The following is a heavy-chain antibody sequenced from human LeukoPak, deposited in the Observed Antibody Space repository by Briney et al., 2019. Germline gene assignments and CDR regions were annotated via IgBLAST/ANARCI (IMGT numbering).Heavy chain of an antibody. CDR3: AAVAGVIDY. V-gene: IGHV4-59*01. CDR1: GGSISSYY. D-gene: IGHD6-19*01. CDR2: IYYSGST. J-gene: IGHJ4*02. Sequence: SETLSLTCTVSGGSISSYYWSWIRQPPGKGLEWIGYIYYSGSTNYNPSLKSRVTVSVDTSKNQFSLKLSSVTAADTAVYYCAAVAGVIDYWGQGTLVTVSS.